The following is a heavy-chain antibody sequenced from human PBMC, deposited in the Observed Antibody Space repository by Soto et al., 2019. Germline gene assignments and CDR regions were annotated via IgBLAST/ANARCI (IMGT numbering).Heavy chain of an antibody. D-gene: IGHD2-15*01. J-gene: IGHJ4*02. CDR2: INPSGGST. CDR3: ARKDRFGADIVVVVAAMKY. CDR1: GYTFTSYY. V-gene: IGHV1-46*01. Sequence: ASVKVSCKASGYTFTSYYMHWVRQAPGQGLEWMGIINPSGGSTSYAQKFQGRVTMTRGTSTSTVYMELSSLRSEDTAVYYCARKDRFGADIVVVVAAMKYWGQGTLVTVSS.